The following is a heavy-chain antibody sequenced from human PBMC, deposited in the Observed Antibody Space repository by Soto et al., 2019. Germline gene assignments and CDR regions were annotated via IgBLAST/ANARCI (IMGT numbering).Heavy chain of an antibody. CDR1: GYTLTEFS. J-gene: IGHJ4*02. CDR2: FDPEDGEA. CDR3: ATYDSHGYYTFDY. V-gene: IGHV1-24*01. D-gene: IGHD3-22*01. Sequence: VHLVPSGAEVKKPGASMKVSFEVSGYTLTEFSMHWVRQSPGKGLEWLGVFDPEDGEAIYAPKFQGRVTLTEDTSTDTAYLELISLTSEDTVIYDCATYDSHGYYTFDYWGQGSLVTVSS.